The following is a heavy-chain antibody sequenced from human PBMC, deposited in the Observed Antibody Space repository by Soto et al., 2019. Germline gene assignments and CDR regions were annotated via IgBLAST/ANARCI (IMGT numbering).Heavy chain of an antibody. CDR3: ARRDRSGFSYWLDT. CDR1: GGSISSGGYY. V-gene: IGHV4-31*03. Sequence: PSETLSLTCTVSGGSISSGGYYWSWIRQHPGKGLEWIGTIYFSGTTYYNPSLKSRVTISVDTSQSQFSVNLSSVTAADTAVYYCARRDRSGFSYWLDTWGQGTLVTVSS. J-gene: IGHJ5*02. CDR2: IYFSGTT. D-gene: IGHD3-22*01.